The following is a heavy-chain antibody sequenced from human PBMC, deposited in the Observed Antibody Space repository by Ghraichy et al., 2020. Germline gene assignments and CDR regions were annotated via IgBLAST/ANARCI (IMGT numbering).Heavy chain of an antibody. CDR2: IYNGSDT. V-gene: IGHV3-66*02. J-gene: IGHJ4*02. CDR1: GFTFSSNY. Sequence: GGSLRLSCAASGFTFSSNYMSWVRQAPGKGLEWVSVIYNGSDTYYADSVRGRFTISTDNSKNTLYLQVNSLRAEDTAMYYCVKEGVAGRRLFDYWGQGILVTVSS. CDR3: VKEGVAGRRLFDY. D-gene: IGHD6-19*01.